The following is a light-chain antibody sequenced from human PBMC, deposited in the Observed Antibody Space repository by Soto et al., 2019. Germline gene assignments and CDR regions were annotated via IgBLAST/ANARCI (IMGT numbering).Light chain of an antibody. Sequence: DIQMTQSPSTLSASVGDRVTITCRAGQSISSWLAWYQQKPGKAPKLLIYKASILESGVPSSFSGSGSGTEFTLTISSLQPDDFATYYCQQYDSYSTFGQGTKVEIK. CDR1: QSISSW. J-gene: IGKJ1*01. CDR3: QQYDSYST. V-gene: IGKV1-5*03. CDR2: KAS.